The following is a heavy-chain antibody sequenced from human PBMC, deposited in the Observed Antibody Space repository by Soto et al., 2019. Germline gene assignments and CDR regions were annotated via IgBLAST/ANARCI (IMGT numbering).Heavy chain of an antibody. Sequence: QVQLVQSGAEVKKPGSSVKVSCKASGGTFSSYAISWVRQAPGQGLEWMGGIIPIFGTANYAQKFQGRVKITADEATSQAYMELSSLRSEDTAVYYCARPVAVAGRLYYYYGMDVWGQGTPVTVSS. J-gene: IGHJ6*02. D-gene: IGHD6-19*01. CDR1: GGTFSSYA. CDR2: IIPIFGTA. CDR3: ARPVAVAGRLYYYYGMDV. V-gene: IGHV1-69*12.